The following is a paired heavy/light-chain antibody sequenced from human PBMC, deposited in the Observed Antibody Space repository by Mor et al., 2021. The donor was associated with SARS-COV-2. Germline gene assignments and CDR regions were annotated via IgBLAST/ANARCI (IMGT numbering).Heavy chain of an antibody. D-gene: IGHD5-12*01. Sequence: EVQLLESGGGLLQPGGSLRLSCEGSGISFSSYAMNWVRQAPGKGPEWVSGITTSGGSKYYADSVKGRFTISRDNSKNTLFLQMNSLRAEDTAVYYCARGYSGTGSFYSAFDLWGQGTKVTVSS. CDR2: ITTSGGSK. CDR3: ARGYSGTGSFYSAFDL. V-gene: IGHV3-23*01. CDR1: GISFSSYA. J-gene: IGHJ3*01.
Light chain of an antibody. CDR3: HQYYASPFT. CDR2: WAS. CDR1: QNVLNTSNNKNY. V-gene: IGKV4-1*01. J-gene: IGKJ3*01. Sequence: DIVMTQSPDSLAVSLGERATINCKSSQNVLNTSNNKNYLGWYQQKPGQPPKLLIYWASTRESGVPDRFSGSGSGTDFTLTISNLRAEDVAVYYCHQYYASPFTFGPGTKVDIK.